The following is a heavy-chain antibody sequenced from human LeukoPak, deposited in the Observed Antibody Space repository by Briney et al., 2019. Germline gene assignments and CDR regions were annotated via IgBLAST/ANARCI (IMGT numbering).Heavy chain of an antibody. CDR1: GFTFSSYW. D-gene: IGHD3-22*01. CDR2: IKQDGSEK. CDR3: AREGGAYYYDSSGYFDY. V-gene: IGHV3-7*01. J-gene: IGHJ4*02. Sequence: PGGSLRLSCAASGFTFSSYWMSWVRQAPGKGLAWVANIKQDGSEKYYVDSVKGRFTISRDKAKNSLYLQMNSLRAEDTAVYYCAREGGAYYYDSSGYFDYWRQGTLVTVSS.